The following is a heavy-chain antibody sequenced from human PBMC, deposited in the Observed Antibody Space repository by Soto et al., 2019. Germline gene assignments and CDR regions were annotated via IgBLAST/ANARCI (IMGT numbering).Heavy chain of an antibody. CDR1: GYTFNNYG. Sequence: GASVKVSCKSSGYTFNNYGINWVRQAPGQGLEWMGWISVNSGNTNYAQNLQGRVTMTTDTSTSTAYMELRSLRSDDTAVYYCARDLREFSSAYYLPPANYWGQGTPVTVSS. J-gene: IGHJ4*02. D-gene: IGHD6-19*01. CDR3: ARDLREFSSAYYLPPANY. V-gene: IGHV1-18*01. CDR2: ISVNSGNT.